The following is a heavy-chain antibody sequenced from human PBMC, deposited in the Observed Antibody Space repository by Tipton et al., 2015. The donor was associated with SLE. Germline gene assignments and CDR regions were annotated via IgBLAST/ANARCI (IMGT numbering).Heavy chain of an antibody. J-gene: IGHJ6*02. CDR1: GDSINSFY. CDR2: IYFSGST. V-gene: IGHV4-59*01. CDR3: ARVLLGGFYYGMDV. Sequence: TLSLTCSVSGDSINSFYWSWIRQPPGKGLEWIGYIYFSGSTDYNPSLKSRVSISVDTSKNQFSLRLNSVTAADTAVYYCARVLLGGFYYGMDVWGQGTTVTVSS. D-gene: IGHD2-15*01.